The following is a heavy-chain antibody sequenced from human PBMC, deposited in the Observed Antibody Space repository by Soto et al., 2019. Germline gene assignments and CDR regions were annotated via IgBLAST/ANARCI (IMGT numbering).Heavy chain of an antibody. CDR2: IKQGGSEK. CDR3: ARPLTRIAAAGQFDP. Sequence: GGSLRLSCAASGFTFSSYWMSWVRQAPGKGLEWVSNIKQGGSEKYYVDSVKGRFTISRDNAKNSLYLQMNSLRAEDTAVYYCARPLTRIAAAGQFDPWGQGTLVTVSS. V-gene: IGHV3-7*05. D-gene: IGHD6-13*01. J-gene: IGHJ5*02. CDR1: GFTFSSYW.